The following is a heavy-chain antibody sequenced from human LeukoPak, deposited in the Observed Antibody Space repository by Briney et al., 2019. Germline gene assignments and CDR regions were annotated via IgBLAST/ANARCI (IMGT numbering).Heavy chain of an antibody. Sequence: GSLRLSCAASGFTFSRYAMNWVRQAPGKGLEWVSYINTDSSDIHYAGSVKGRFTISRDNARNTLYLQLSSLRAEDSGVYYCARDTFQPGLIDSWGQGTLVTVSS. CDR2: INTDSSDI. D-gene: IGHD2-2*01. V-gene: IGHV3-21*05. J-gene: IGHJ4*02. CDR3: ARDTFQPGLIDS. CDR1: GFTFSRYA.